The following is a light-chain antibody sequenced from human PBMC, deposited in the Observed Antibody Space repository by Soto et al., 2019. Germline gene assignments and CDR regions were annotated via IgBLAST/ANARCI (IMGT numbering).Light chain of an antibody. J-gene: IGKJ1*01. CDR3: QQYGGT. V-gene: IGKV3-20*01. CDR1: QSVSNF. CDR2: DAS. Sequence: EIVLTPSPGTLSLSPVERLTLSCRTSQSVSNFLAWYQQKPGQAPRLLIYDASNRATGIPARFSGSGSGTDFTLTISRLEPEDFAVYYCQQYGGTCGQGTKVDIK.